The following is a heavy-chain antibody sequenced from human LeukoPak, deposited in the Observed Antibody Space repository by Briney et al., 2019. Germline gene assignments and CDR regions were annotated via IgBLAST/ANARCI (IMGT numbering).Heavy chain of an antibody. Sequence: GGSLRLSCAASGFTVSSNYMSWVRQAPGKGLEWVSVIYSGGSTYYADSVKGRFTISRDNSKNTLYLQMNSLRAEDTAVYYCARGPPPRYGGNSYYFDYWGQGTLVTVSS. V-gene: IGHV3-53*01. J-gene: IGHJ4*02. CDR1: GFTVSSNY. CDR2: IYSGGST. D-gene: IGHD4-23*01. CDR3: ARGPPPRYGGNSYYFDY.